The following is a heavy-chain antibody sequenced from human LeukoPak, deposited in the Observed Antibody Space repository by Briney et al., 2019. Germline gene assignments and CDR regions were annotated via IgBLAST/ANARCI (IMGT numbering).Heavy chain of an antibody. V-gene: IGHV3-23*01. CDR2: ISGSGGRI. Sequence: GGSLRLSCAASGFTFSSYSMSWVRQAPGKGLDWVSSISGSGGRIDYADSVKGRFTISRDNSKNTLSLQMNSLTAEDTAVYYCAKNPRLEGWIYFDSWGQGILVTVSS. CDR3: AKNPRLEGWIYFDS. CDR1: GFTFSSYS. J-gene: IGHJ4*02. D-gene: IGHD1-1*01.